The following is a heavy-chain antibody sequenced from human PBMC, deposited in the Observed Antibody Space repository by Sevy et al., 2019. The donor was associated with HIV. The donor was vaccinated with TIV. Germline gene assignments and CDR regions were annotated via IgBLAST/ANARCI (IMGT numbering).Heavy chain of an antibody. CDR2: IIPILNTV. J-gene: IGHJ4*02. D-gene: IGHD6-19*01. CDR1: GGIFKSYG. CDR3: VRGGGNGWYYFDY. Sequence: ASVKVSCKASGGIFKSYGISWVRQAPGQGLEWMGGIIPILNTVHYAQKFQGRVTITADESTKTAYMELGGLRSEDTAVYYCVRGGGNGWYYFDYWGQETLVTVSS. V-gene: IGHV1-69*13.